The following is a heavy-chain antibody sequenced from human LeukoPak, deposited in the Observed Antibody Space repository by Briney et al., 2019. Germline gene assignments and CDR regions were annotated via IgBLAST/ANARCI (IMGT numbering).Heavy chain of an antibody. V-gene: IGHV1-2*02. CDR1: GYTFTGYY. J-gene: IGHJ4*02. Sequence: ASVKVSCKASGYTFTGYYMHWVRQAPGQGLEWMGWINPNSGGTNYAQKFQGRVTMTRDTSISTAYMELSRLRSDDTAVYYCARRITMVRGVIWPHFDYWGQGTLVTVSS. CDR3: ARRITMVRGVIWPHFDY. D-gene: IGHD3-10*01. CDR2: INPNSGGT.